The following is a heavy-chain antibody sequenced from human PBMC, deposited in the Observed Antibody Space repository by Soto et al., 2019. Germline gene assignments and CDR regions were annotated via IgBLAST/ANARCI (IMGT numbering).Heavy chain of an antibody. CDR1: GFSFTHFT. V-gene: IGHV3-30-3*01. J-gene: IGHJ4*02. CDR2: IPNDGSEK. CDR3: TRDRDEILTGYHDY. Sequence: GGSLRLSCAASGFSFTHFTLHWVRRAPGKGLEWVALIPNDGSEKYYTDSVKGRFTISRDNSKNTLYLQMNSLRAEDTAVYFCTRDRDEILTGYHDYWGQGTLVTVSS. D-gene: IGHD3-9*01.